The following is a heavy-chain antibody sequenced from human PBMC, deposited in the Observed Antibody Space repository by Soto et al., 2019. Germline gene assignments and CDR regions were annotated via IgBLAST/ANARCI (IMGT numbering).Heavy chain of an antibody. D-gene: IGHD3-10*01. CDR2: IIPILGIA. J-gene: IGHJ4*02. Sequence: QVQLVQSGAEVKKPGSSVKVSCKASGGTFSSYTISWVRQAPGQGLEWMGRIIPILGIANYAQKFQGRVTMTADKSKSTADMELSSLRSEDTAVYYCAREEAIGVDYWGQGTLVTVSS. V-gene: IGHV1-69*08. CDR3: AREEAIGVDY. CDR1: GGTFSSYT.